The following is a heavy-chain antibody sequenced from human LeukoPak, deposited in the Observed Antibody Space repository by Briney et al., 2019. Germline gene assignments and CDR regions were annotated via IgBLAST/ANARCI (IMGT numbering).Heavy chain of an antibody. D-gene: IGHD2-2*01. V-gene: IGHV3-30-3*01. CDR2: ISHDGSIN. Sequence: GGSLRLSCATSGFTFSDYAMHWVRQAPGKGLGWVAVISHDGSINFSADSVKGRFTISRDNSKNTLYLQMNSLRAEDTAVYYCATVHIVVVPADLTGWFDPWGQGTLVTVSS. CDR3: ATVHIVVVPADLTGWFDP. CDR1: GFTFSDYA. J-gene: IGHJ5*02.